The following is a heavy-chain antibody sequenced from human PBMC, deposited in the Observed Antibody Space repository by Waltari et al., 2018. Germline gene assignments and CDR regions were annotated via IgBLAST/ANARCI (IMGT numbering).Heavy chain of an antibody. CDR2: STI. J-gene: IGHJ6*02. V-gene: IGHV3-48*03. Sequence: STIYYADSVKGRFTLSRDNAKNSLYLQMNSLRAEDTAVYYCARDSIELEHTEWTYNYYYYYGMDVWGQGTTVTVSS. D-gene: IGHD1-1*01. CDR3: ARDSIELEHTEWTYNYYYYYGMDV.